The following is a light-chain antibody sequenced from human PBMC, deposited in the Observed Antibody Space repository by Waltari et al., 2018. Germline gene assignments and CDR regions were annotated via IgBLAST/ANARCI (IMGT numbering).Light chain of an antibody. Sequence: QSALTQPAPVSGSPGQSIPISCPGSTSDVWNYKRVPWYQQHPGKAPKPMIYAVSKRPSGVSDRFSGSKSGDTASLTISGLQPEDEADYFCCSYAGSSKGVFGGGTKVTVL. CDR2: AVS. CDR1: TSDVWNYKR. V-gene: IGLV2-23*02. J-gene: IGLJ2*01. CDR3: CSYAGSSKGV.